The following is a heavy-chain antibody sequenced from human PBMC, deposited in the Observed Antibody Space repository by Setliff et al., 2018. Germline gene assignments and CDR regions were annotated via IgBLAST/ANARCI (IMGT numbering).Heavy chain of an antibody. V-gene: IGHV4-34*12. Sequence: SETLSLTCGVYGGSFSGYFWSWIRQPPGKRLEWIGEIIPGGSTNYNPSLKSRVTISVDTSKNQFSLKVNSVTAADTAVYYCARSFSRREKFLLDYWGQGALVTVSS. CDR3: ARSFSRREKFLLDY. CDR1: GGSFSGYF. CDR2: IIPGGST. J-gene: IGHJ4*02.